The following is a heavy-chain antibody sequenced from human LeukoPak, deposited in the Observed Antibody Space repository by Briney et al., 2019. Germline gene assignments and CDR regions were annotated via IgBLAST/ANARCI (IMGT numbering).Heavy chain of an antibody. Sequence: PGGSLRLSCAASGFTFSSYGMHWVRQAPGKGLEWVAFIRYDGSNKYYADSVKGRFTISRDNSKNALYLQMNSLRAEDTAVYYCANDSGGDYALDHYYYMDVWGKGTTGTISS. CDR3: ANDSGGDYALDHYYYMDV. D-gene: IGHD4-17*01. CDR1: GFTFSSYG. J-gene: IGHJ6*03. V-gene: IGHV3-30*02. CDR2: IRYDGSNK.